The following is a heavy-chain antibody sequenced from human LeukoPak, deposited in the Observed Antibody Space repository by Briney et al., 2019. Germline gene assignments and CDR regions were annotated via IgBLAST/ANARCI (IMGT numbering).Heavy chain of an antibody. CDR1: GYTFTGYY. D-gene: IGHD3-10*01. CDR3: ARGVWFGELSFDY. V-gene: IGHV1-69*06. Sequence: SVKVSCTASGYTFTGYYMHWVRQAPGQGLEWMGGIIPIFGTANYAQKFQGRVTITADKSTSTAYMELSSLRSEDTAVYYCARGVWFGELSFDYWGQGTLVTVSS. J-gene: IGHJ4*02. CDR2: IIPIFGTA.